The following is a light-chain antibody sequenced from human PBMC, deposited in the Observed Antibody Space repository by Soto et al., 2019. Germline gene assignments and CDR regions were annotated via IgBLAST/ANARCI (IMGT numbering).Light chain of an antibody. CDR2: GAS. J-gene: IGKJ5*01. CDR1: QSISIS. CDR3: QQTDTTPEIT. V-gene: IGKV1-39*01. Sequence: DSQMNQSPYSLSASVGDRVTITCRASQSISISLNWYQLKPGKAPNLLMYGASYLKSGVPTRFSGSGSGTDFTLTISSLQPEDFAPYYCQQTDTTPEITFGQGTRLEIK.